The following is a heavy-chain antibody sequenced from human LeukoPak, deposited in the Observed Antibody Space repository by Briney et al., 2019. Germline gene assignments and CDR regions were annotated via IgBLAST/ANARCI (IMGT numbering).Heavy chain of an antibody. CDR2: ISGSGGST. J-gene: IGHJ6*02. D-gene: IGHD3-10*01. CDR1: GFTFSSYA. CDR3: AKSGDLRYYGMDV. Sequence: GGSLRLSCAASGFTFSSYAMSWVRQAPGKGLEWVSAISGSGGSTYYADPVKGRFTIPRDNSKNTLYLQMNSLRAEDTAVYYCAKSGDLRYYGMDVWGQGTTVTVSS. V-gene: IGHV3-23*01.